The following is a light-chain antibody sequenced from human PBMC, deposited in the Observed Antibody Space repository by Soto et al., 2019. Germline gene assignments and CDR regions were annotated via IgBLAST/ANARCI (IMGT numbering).Light chain of an antibody. CDR3: QQTYSIPLT. Sequence: DIQMTQSPSSLSTSVGDGVTITCRSSHNIVNYLSWYQRKPGEAPKLLIYGASSLQSGVPSRFSGSGSGTDFTLTISTLQPEDFATFYCQQTYSIPLTFGGGTKVDIK. V-gene: IGKV1-39*01. CDR2: GAS. CDR1: HNIVNY. J-gene: IGKJ4*02.